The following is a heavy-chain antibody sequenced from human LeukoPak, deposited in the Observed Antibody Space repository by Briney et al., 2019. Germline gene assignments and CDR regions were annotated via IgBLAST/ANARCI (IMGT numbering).Heavy chain of an antibody. CDR3: ANVRRAVVAAATNY. D-gene: IGHD2-15*01. Sequence: PGGSLRLSCAASGVTFSNYAMSWVRQAPGKGLEWVSVMSGSGGSTYYADSVKGRFTISRDNSNNTLYLQMNSLRAEDTAIYYCANVRRAVVAAATNYWGQGTLVTVSS. J-gene: IGHJ4*02. CDR1: GVTFSNYA. CDR2: MSGSGGST. V-gene: IGHV3-23*01.